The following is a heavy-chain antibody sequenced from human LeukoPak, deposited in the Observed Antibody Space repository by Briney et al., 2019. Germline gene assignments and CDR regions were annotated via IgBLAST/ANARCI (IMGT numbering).Heavy chain of an antibody. CDR1: GFTLCGYG. CDR2: LRYDGSNT. J-gene: IGHJ4*02. V-gene: IGHV3-30*02. D-gene: IGHD3-22*01. Sequence: GGSLRLSCAASGFTLCGYGMPWVRAGPGQGLEWVAFLRYDGSNTYYADSAKGRFTISRDNSKNTMYLQMNSLRAEDTAVYYCASRHKNWLYDSSGYYDYWGQGTLVAVSS. CDR3: ASRHKNWLYDSSGYYDY.